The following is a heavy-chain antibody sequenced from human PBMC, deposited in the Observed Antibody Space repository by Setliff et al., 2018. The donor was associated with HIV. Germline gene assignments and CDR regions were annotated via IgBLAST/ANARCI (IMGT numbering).Heavy chain of an antibody. CDR3: ARVLDYYDSSPYYFDY. CDR1: GGSFSGYY. D-gene: IGHD3-22*01. J-gene: IGHJ4*02. V-gene: IGHV4-34*01. CDR2: INQSENT. Sequence: SETLSLTCTVYGGSFSGYYWSWIRQPPGMGLEWIGEINQSENTNYNPSLKSRVTISVDTSKNQFSLKLSSVTAADTAMYYCARVLDYYDSSPYYFDYWGQGTLVTVSS.